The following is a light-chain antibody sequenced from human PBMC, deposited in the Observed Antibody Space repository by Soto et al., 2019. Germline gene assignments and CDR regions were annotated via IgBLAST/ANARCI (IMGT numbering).Light chain of an antibody. J-gene: IGKJ5*01. CDR2: GAS. CDR1: QSVSGSR. CDR3: QHYDTSPIT. Sequence: EIVLTQSPGTLSLSPGERATLSGSASQSVSGSRLAWYQQKPGQAPRLLIYGASNRATGIPDRFSGGGSGTDFTLTISRLAPEDFALYYCQHYDTSPITFGQGTRLEIK. V-gene: IGKV3-20*01.